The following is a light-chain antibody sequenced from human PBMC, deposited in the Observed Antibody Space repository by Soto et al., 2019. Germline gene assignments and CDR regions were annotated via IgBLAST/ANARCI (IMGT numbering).Light chain of an antibody. J-gene: IGKJ4*01. CDR3: QQRSQWPLT. V-gene: IGKV3-11*01. CDR1: QSIGTS. CDR2: DAF. Sequence: EIVLTQSPATLSLSPGERATLYCRASQSIGTSLDWYQQKPGQVPRLLIFDAFDRATGMPARFSGSGSGTDFTLTISNLEPDDFAVYYCQQRSQWPLTFGGGTKVEIK.